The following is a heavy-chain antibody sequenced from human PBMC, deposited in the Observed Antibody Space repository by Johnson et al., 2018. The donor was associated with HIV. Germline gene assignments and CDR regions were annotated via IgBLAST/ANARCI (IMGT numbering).Heavy chain of an antibody. CDR2: IKQDGSEK. Sequence: VQLVESGGGLVQPGGSLRLSCAVSGFTFSKYWITWVRQAPGKGLEWVANIKQDGSEKYYVDSVKGRFTISRDNAKNSLYLQMNSLRAEDTAVYYCARDRMRPAIGAFDIWGQGTMVTVSS. CDR3: ARDRMRPAIGAFDI. J-gene: IGHJ3*02. V-gene: IGHV3-7*05. CDR1: GFTFSKYW. D-gene: IGHD1-14*01.